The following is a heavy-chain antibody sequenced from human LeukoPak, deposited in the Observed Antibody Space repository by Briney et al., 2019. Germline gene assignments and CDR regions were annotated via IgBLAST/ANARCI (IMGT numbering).Heavy chain of an antibody. D-gene: IGHD3-10*01. V-gene: IGHV3-21*01. Sequence: GGSLRLSCAASGFTFSSYSVNWVRQAPGKGLEWVSSISSSSSYIYYADSVKGRFTISRDNAKNSLYLQMNSLRAEDTAVYYCARDFVYGSGSYPFDYWGQGTLVTVSS. CDR1: GFTFSSYS. CDR3: ARDFVYGSGSYPFDY. J-gene: IGHJ4*02. CDR2: ISSSSSYI.